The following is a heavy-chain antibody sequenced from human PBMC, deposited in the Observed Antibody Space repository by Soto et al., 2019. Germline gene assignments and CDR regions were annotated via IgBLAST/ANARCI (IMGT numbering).Heavy chain of an antibody. CDR3: ARGPYYYGSGSYSPTYYYYYYMDV. D-gene: IGHD3-10*01. CDR2: IIPILGIA. Sequence: SVKVSCKASGGTFSSYTISWVRQAPGQGLEWMGRIIPILGIANYAQKFQGRVTITADKSTSTAYMELSSLRSEDTAVYYCARGPYYYGSGSYSPTYYYYYYMDVWGKGTTVTVSS. J-gene: IGHJ6*03. CDR1: GGTFSSYT. V-gene: IGHV1-69*02.